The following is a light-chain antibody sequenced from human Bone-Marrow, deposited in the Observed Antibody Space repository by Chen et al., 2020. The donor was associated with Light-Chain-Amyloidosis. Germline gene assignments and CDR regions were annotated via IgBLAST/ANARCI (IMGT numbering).Light chain of an antibody. V-gene: IGLV2-14*01. J-gene: IGLJ1*01. Sequence: QSALTQPASVSGSPGQSITISCTGTSSDVGGDNHVSWYQQHPDKAPILMIYEVTNRPSWVPDRCSGSKSDNTASLTISGLQTEDEADYFCSSYTLTNTLVFGSGTRVTVL. CDR3: SSYTLTNTLV. CDR2: EVT. CDR1: SSDVGGDNH.